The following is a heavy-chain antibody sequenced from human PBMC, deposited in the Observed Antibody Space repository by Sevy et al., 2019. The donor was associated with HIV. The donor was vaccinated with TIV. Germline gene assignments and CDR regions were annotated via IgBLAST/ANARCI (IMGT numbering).Heavy chain of an antibody. CDR3: ARDLAVRPRVSDL. Sequence: SETLSLTCSVSGGSISSYFWSWIRQPPGKGLEWIGYIYYTGTTNYNPSLRSRVTISLDTSKKHFSLNLTSVTAADTAVYYCARDLAVRPRVSDLWGQGTLVTVSS. V-gene: IGHV4-59*01. J-gene: IGHJ5*02. CDR2: IYYTGTT. D-gene: IGHD6-6*01. CDR1: GGSISSYF.